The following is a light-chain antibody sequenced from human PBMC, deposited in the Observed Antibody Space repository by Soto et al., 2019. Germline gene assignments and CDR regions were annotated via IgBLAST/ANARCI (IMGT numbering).Light chain of an antibody. CDR3: QESYSTLSFT. Sequence: DIQMTQSPSSLSASVGDRVTITCRASQSISNYLNWYQQKPGQAPRLLIHAASTLQSGVPSRFSGSGSGTDFTLTIGSLQPEDFATYYCQESYSTLSFTFGPGTKVHIK. CDR1: QSISNY. J-gene: IGKJ3*01. V-gene: IGKV1-39*01. CDR2: AAS.